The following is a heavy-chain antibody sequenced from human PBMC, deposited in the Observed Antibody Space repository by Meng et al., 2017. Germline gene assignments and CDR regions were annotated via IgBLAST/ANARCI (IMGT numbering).Heavy chain of an antibody. CDR2: MNPNSGNT. CDR1: GYTLTSYD. V-gene: IGHV1-8*03. Sequence: QGQLVQLGGEVKKPGAYVKVSCKASGYTLTSYDINWVRQATGQGLEWMGWMNPNSGNTGYAQKFQGRVTITRNTSISTAYMELSSLRSEDTAVYYCARGYYGSGLFDPWGQGTLVTVSS. CDR3: ARGYYGSGLFDP. D-gene: IGHD3-10*01. J-gene: IGHJ5*02.